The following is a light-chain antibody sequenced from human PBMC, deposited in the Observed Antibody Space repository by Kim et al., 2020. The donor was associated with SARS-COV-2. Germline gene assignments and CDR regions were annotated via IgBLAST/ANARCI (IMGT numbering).Light chain of an antibody. Sequence: EIVMTQSPATLSVSPVERATLSCRASQSVSSNLAWYQQKPGQAPRLLIYGASTRATGIPARFSGSGSGTEFTLTISSLQSEDFAVYYCQQYNNWYTFGQGTKLEI. CDR3: QQYNNWYT. V-gene: IGKV3-15*01. CDR1: QSVSSN. CDR2: GAS. J-gene: IGKJ2*01.